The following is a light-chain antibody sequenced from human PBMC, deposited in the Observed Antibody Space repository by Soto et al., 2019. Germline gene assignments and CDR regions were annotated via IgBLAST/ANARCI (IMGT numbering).Light chain of an antibody. J-gene: IGLJ1*01. CDR3: SSYISDNTYV. CDR2: EVR. V-gene: IGLV2-14*01. Sequence: QSALTQRASVSGSPGQSITISCTGTSSDVGGYNYVSWYQQHPGKAPKLMIYEVRNRPSGVSNRFSGSKSGNTASLTVSGLQAEDEADYHCSSYISDNTYVFGTGTKVTVL. CDR1: SSDVGGYNY.